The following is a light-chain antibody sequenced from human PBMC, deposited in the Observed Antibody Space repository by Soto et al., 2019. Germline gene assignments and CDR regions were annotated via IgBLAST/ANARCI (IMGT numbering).Light chain of an antibody. V-gene: IGKV1-5*01. CDR2: DAS. J-gene: IGKJ1*01. CDR3: QQYTSYSWT. Sequence: DIQMTQSPSTLSASVGDRVTITCRASQRISSWLAWYQQKPGKAPKLLIYDASSLESGVPSRFSGSGSGTDCTLTISSLQPDDFAPYYCQQYTSYSWTFGQGTKVEIK. CDR1: QRISSW.